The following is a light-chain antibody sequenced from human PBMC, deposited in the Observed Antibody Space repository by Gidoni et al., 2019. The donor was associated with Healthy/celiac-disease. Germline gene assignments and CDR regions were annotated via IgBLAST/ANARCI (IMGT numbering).Light chain of an antibody. J-gene: IGLJ3*02. CDR1: SSNIGSNY. Sequence: HSVLPPPPYASRPPGPAVTISCSGSSSNIGSNYVYWYQQLPGTAPKLLIYRNNQRPSGVPDRFSGSKSGTSASLAISGLRSEDEADYYCAAWDDSLSGFWVFGGGTKLTVL. V-gene: IGLV1-47*01. CDR3: AAWDDSLSGFWV. CDR2: RNN.